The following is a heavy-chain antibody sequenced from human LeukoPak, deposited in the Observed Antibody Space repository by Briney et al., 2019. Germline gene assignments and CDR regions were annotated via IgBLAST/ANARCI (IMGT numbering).Heavy chain of an antibody. V-gene: IGHV4-59*01. D-gene: IGHD1-26*01. CDR2: IFYSGST. Sequence: SETLTHICTHSGGSILIYHGRSIRQPPGKGLEWIGYIFYSGSTNYNPSLKSRVTISVDTSKNQFSLKLSSVTAADTAVYYCARGEWDLLFDYWGQGTLVTVSS. CDR3: ARGEWDLLFDY. CDR1: GGSILIYH. J-gene: IGHJ4*02.